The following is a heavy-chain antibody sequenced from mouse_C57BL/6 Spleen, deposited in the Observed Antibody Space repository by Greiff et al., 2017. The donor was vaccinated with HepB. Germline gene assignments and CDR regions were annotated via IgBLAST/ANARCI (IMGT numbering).Heavy chain of an antibody. D-gene: IGHD2-4*01. CDR2: IYPGDGDT. J-gene: IGHJ3*01. V-gene: IGHV1-82*01. CDR1: GYAFSSSW. CDR3: ARDDFSAWFAY. Sequence: QVQLKQSGPELVKPGASVKISCKASGYAFSSSWMNWVKQRPGKGLEWIGRIYPGDGDTNYNGKFKGKATLTADKSSSTAYMQLSSLTSEASAVYICARDDFSAWFAYWGQGTLVTVSA.